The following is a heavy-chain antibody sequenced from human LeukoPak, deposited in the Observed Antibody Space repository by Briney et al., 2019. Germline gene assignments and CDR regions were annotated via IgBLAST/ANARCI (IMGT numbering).Heavy chain of an antibody. CDR1: GYTFTSYD. CDR3: ASRGAGTDY. CDR2: MKPNSGNT. J-gene: IGHJ4*02. D-gene: IGHD6-19*01. V-gene: IGHV1-8*01. Sequence: ASEKVSCKASGYTFTSYDINGVRHSTGQGLEGMGGMKPNSGNTGYAQKFQGRVTMTRNTSRSTAYMELSSLRSEDTAVYYCASRGAGTDYWGQGTLVTVSS.